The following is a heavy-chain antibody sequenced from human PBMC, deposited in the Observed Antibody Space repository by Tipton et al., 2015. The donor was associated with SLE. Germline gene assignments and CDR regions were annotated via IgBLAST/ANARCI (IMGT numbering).Heavy chain of an antibody. CDR1: GYSITSGYY. J-gene: IGHJ4*02. V-gene: IGHV4-38-2*01. CDR3: ARFIAARRSFDY. Sequence: TLSLTCAVSGYSITSGYYWAWIRQPPGKGLEWVGSIHQSRNTYLNPSLESRVTISVDKSKNQFSLKLSSVTAADTAVYYCARFIAARRSFDYWGQGTLVTVSS. D-gene: IGHD6-6*01. CDR2: IHQSRNT.